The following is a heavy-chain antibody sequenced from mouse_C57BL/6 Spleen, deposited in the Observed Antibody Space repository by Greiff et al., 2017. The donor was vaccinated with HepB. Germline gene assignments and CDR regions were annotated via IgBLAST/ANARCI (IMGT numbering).Heavy chain of an antibody. D-gene: IGHD2-2*01. V-gene: IGHV5-4*01. CDR2: ISDGGSYT. Sequence: EVQVVESGGGLVKPGGSLKLSCAASGFTFSSYAMSWVRQTPEKRLEWVATISDGGSYTYYPDNVKGRFTISRDNAKNKLYLQMSHLKSEDTAMYYCAREKGLMVTTDYFDYWGQGTTLTVSS. CDR1: GFTFSSYA. J-gene: IGHJ2*01. CDR3: AREKGLMVTTDYFDY.